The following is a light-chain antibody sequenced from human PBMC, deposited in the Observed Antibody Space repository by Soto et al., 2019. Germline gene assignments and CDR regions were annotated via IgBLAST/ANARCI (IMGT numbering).Light chain of an antibody. V-gene: IGLV2-14*01. Sequence: QSVLTQAASVSGSPGQPITISCTGTSSDVGSYNYVSWYQQHPGKAPKLIIYEVSNRPSGVSNRFSGSKSGNTASLTISGLKAEDEADYYCSSYTSSSTLVVFGGGTKLTVL. CDR3: SSYTSSSTLVV. J-gene: IGLJ2*01. CDR2: EVS. CDR1: SSDVGSYNY.